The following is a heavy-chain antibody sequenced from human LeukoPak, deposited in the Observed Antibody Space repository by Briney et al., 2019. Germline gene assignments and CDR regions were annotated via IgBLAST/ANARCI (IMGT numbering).Heavy chain of an antibody. J-gene: IGHJ5*02. CDR3: TTAGYYDILTGYRGRYNWFDP. Sequence: GGSLRLSCVASGFTFSNAWMSWVRQAPGKGLEWVGRIKSKTDGGTTDYAAPVKGRFTISRDDSKNTLYLQMNSLKTEDTAVYYCTTAGYYDILTGYRGRYNWFDPWGQGTLVTVSS. V-gene: IGHV3-15*01. CDR1: GFTFSNAW. D-gene: IGHD3-9*01. CDR2: IKSKTDGGTT.